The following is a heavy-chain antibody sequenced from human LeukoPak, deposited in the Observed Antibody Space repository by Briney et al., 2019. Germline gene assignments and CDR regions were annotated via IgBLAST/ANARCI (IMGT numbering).Heavy chain of an antibody. CDR2: ISSSSSYI. V-gene: IGHV3-21*01. J-gene: IGHJ4*02. CDR3: ASCSGGSCYSGRIDY. CDR1: GFTFSSYS. Sequence: GGSLRLSCAASGFTFSSYSMNWVRQAPGKGLEWVSSISSSSSYIYYADSVKGRFTISRDNAKNSLYLQMNSLRAEDTAVCYCASCSGGSCYSGRIDYWGQGTLVTVS. D-gene: IGHD2-15*01.